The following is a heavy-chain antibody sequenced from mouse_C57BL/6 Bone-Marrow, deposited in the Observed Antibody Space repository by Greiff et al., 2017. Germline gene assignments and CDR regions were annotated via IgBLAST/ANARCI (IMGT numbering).Heavy chain of an antibody. J-gene: IGHJ4*01. CDR3: ARARYYYGSSPYAMDY. V-gene: IGHV1-81*01. Sequence: VQLQESGAELARPGASVKLSCKASGYTFTSYGISWVKQRTGQGLEWIGEIYPRSGNTYYNAKFKGKATLTADKSSSTAYMELRSLTSEDSAVYFCARARYYYGSSPYAMDYWGQGTSVTVSS. CDR1: GYTFTSYG. D-gene: IGHD1-1*01. CDR2: IYPRSGNT.